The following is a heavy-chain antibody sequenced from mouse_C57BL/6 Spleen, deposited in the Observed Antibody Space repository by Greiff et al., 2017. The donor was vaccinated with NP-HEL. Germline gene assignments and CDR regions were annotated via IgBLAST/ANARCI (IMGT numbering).Heavy chain of an antibody. J-gene: IGHJ3*01. CDR2: IYPGDGDT. V-gene: IGHV1-80*01. D-gene: IGHD1-1*01. CDR1: GYAFSSYW. Sequence: VQLQQSGAELVKPGASVKISCKASGYAFSSYWMNWVKQRPGKGLEWIGQIYPGDGDTNYNGKFKGKATLTADKSSSPAYMQLSSLTSDDSAVYFCARNYYGSSSWFAYWGQGTLVTVSA. CDR3: ARNYYGSSSWFAY.